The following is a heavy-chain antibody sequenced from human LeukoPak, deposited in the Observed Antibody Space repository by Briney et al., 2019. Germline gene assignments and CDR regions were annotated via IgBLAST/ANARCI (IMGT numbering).Heavy chain of an antibody. CDR3: ARSGVRGWNYGWFDP. J-gene: IGHJ5*02. Sequence: GGSLRLTCAASGFTVSSNYMSWVRQAPGKGLEWVSVIYSGGSTYYADSVKGRFTISRDNSKNTLYLQMNSLRAEDTAVYYCARSGVRGWNYGWFDPWGQGTLVTVSS. D-gene: IGHD1-7*01. CDR1: GFTVSSNY. CDR2: IYSGGST. V-gene: IGHV3-66*02.